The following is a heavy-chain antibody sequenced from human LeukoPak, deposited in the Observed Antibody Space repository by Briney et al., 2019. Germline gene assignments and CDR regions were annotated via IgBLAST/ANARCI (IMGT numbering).Heavy chain of an antibody. V-gene: IGHV3-48*03. Sequence: TGGSLRLSCAASGFTFKNYEMNWIRQAPGKGLERISYISVSGRTIDYADSVEGRFTISRENAENSVYLQMNSLRAEDTAIYFCVRETSTQPGDGFDIWGQGTMVTVSS. CDR2: ISVSGRTI. CDR3: VRETSTQPGDGFDI. CDR1: GFTFKNYE. J-gene: IGHJ3*02.